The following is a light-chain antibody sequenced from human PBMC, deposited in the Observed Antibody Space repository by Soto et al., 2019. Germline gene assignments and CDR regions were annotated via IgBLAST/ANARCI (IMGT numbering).Light chain of an antibody. CDR2: GAS. CDR1: QSVRNN. Sequence: EVVLTQSPATLSLSPGERATVPCRASQSVRNNLAWYQQKPGQAPRLLIYGASTRATGIPARFSGSGSGTEFTLTISRLQSEDFAVYYCQQYSSWSPITFGQGTRLEIK. CDR3: QQYSSWSPIT. V-gene: IGKV3-15*01. J-gene: IGKJ5*01.